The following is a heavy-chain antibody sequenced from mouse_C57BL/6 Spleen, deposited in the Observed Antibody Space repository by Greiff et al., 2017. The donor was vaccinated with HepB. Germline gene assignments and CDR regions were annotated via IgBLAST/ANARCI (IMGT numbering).Heavy chain of an antibody. CDR1: GFTFSSYG. D-gene: IGHD1-1*01. CDR3: ARHGTVVAPWYFDV. Sequence: EVQLQESGGDLVKPGGSLKLSCAASGFTFSSYGMSWVRQTPDKRLEWVATISSGGSYTYYPDSVKGRFTISRDNAKNTLYLQMSSLKSEDPSMYYCARHGTVVAPWYFDVWGTGTTVTVSS. V-gene: IGHV5-6*01. CDR2: ISSGGSYT. J-gene: IGHJ1*03.